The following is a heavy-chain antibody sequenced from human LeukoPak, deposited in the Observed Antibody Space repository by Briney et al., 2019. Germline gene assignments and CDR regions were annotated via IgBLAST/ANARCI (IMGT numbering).Heavy chain of an antibody. CDR3: VREIGRPKTFYFHS. Sequence: PGGSLRLSCTASGFVFSRDNMNWVCQAPGKGLEWVSHISENIYHADSVRGRFTISRDNAKNSLYLQMSNLRAEDTAVYYCVREIGRPKTFYFHSWGRGTLVIVSS. J-gene: IGHJ4*02. V-gene: IGHV3-69-1*01. CDR1: GFVFSRDN. CDR2: ISENI.